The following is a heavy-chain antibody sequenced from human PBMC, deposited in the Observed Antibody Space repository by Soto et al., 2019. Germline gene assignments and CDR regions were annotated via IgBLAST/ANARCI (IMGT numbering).Heavy chain of an antibody. V-gene: IGHV3-30-3*01. J-gene: IGHJ4*02. CDR3: AREWSVANPGY. Sequence: GGSLRLSCAGSGFTFRWFGMHWVRQAPGKGLEWVAVISKDGDKKYYADSVKGRFTISRDNSKNTLYLQMNSLRPEDTAVHYCAREWSVANPGYWGQGTQVTVSS. CDR1: GFTFRWFG. CDR2: ISKDGDKK. D-gene: IGHD5-12*01.